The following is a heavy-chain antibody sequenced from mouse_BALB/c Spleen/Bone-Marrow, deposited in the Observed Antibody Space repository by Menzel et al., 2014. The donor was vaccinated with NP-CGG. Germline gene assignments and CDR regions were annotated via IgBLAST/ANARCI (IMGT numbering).Heavy chain of an antibody. V-gene: IGHV2-9*02. J-gene: IGHJ4*01. D-gene: IGHD1-1*01. Sequence: VQLQQSGPGLVAPSQSLSITCTVSGFSLXSYGVHWVRQPPGKGLEWRGGKRGGGRTNYNSALMSRLSISKDNSKSQVFLKMNSLQTDDTAMYYCARVPLFRYGSSYGMDYWGQGTSVTVSS. CDR1: GFSLXSYG. CDR2: KRGGGRT. CDR3: ARVPLFRYGSSYGMDY.